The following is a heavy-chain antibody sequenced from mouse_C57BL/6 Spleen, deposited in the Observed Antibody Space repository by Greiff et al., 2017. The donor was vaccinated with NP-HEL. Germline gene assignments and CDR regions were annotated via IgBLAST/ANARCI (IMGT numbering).Heavy chain of an antibody. CDR1: GYTFTSYW. CDR2: IHPNSGST. J-gene: IGHJ1*03. D-gene: IGHD2-1*01. CDR3: ARDHGNYWYFDV. Sequence: VQLQQSGAELVKPGASVKLSCKASGYTFTSYWMHWVKQRPGQGLEWIGMIHPNSGSTNYNEKFKSKATLTVDKSSSTAYMQLSSLTSEDSAVYYCARDHGNYWYFDVWGTRTTVTVSS. V-gene: IGHV1-64*01.